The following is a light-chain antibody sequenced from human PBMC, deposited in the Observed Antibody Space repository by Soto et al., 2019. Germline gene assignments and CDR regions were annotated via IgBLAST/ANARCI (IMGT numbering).Light chain of an antibody. CDR2: GAS. J-gene: IGKJ1*01. CDR3: QQYGSSPV. CDR1: QSVSSN. Sequence: EIVMTQSPATLSVSPGERATLSCRASQSVSSNLAWYQQKPGQAPRLLIYGASTRATGIPARFSGSGSGTEFTLTLSSLQSEDFAVYYCQQYGSSPVFGQGTKVDI. V-gene: IGKV3-15*01.